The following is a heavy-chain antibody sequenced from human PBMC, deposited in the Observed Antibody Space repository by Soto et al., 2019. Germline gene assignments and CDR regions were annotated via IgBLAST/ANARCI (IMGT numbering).Heavy chain of an antibody. J-gene: IGHJ4*02. V-gene: IGHV4-59*01. D-gene: IGHD1-26*01. CDR2: VYHSGLT. CDR1: RGSIRSYY. Sequence: SETLSLTCTVYRGSIRSYYWSWIRQPPGKGPEWIGYVYHSGLTNYNPSLESRVTISLDTSKNQFSLELNSLTAADTAVYYCARGIGGAPAATHLDYWGQGTLVTVSS. CDR3: ARGIGGAPAATHLDY.